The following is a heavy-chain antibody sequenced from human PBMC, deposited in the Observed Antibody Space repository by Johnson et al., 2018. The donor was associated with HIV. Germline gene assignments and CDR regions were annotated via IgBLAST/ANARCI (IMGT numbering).Heavy chain of an antibody. CDR2: IKQDGSEK. D-gene: IGHD2-21*01. CDR3: ARGNLYCSTDAFDI. CDR1: GFTFSSYW. V-gene: IGHV3-7*01. J-gene: IGHJ3*02. Sequence: MQLVESGGGLIHPGGSLRLSCAASGFTFSSYWMTWVRQAPGKGLEWVANIKQDGSEKNYLDSVKGRFTISRDNAKNALFLHMNSLRVEDTAVYYCARGNLYCSTDAFDIWGQGTMVTVSS.